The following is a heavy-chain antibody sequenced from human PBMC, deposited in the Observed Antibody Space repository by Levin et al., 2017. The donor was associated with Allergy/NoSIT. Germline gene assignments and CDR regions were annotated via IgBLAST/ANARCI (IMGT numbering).Heavy chain of an antibody. CDR3: VSGGVDRLAAVEDPYYNMDV. CDR1: GFTFTNFW. D-gene: IGHD3-16*01. CDR2: INHDGSST. V-gene: IGHV3-74*01. J-gene: IGHJ6*03. Sequence: PGGSLRLSCAASGFTFTNFWMHWVRQAPGKGLVWVSRINHDGSSTNYADSVKGRFTISRDNAKNTLYLQMNSLRVEDTAIYYCVSGGVDRLAAVEDPYYNMDVWGKGTTVTVSS.